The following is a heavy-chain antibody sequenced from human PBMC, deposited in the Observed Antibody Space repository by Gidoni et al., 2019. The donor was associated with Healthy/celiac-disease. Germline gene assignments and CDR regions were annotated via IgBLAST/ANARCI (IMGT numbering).Heavy chain of an antibody. D-gene: IGHD2-2*01. J-gene: IGHJ4*02. V-gene: IGHV3-30-3*01. CDR3: ARGYCSSTSCYDPVDY. CDR1: GFTFSSYA. Sequence: QVHLVESGGGVVQPGRSLRLSCAASGFTFSSYAMHWVRRAPGKGLEWVAVRSYDGSNKYYADSVKGRFTISRDNSKNTLYLQMNSLRAEDTAVYYCARGYCSSTSCYDPVDYWGQGTLVTVSS. CDR2: RSYDGSNK.